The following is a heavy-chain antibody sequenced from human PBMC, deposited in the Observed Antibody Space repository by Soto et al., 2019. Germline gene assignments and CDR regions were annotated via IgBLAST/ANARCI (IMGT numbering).Heavy chain of an antibody. Sequence: GGSLRLSCAASGFTFSGPAMHWVRQASGKGLEWVGRIRSKANSYATAYAASVKGRFTISRDDSKNTAYLQMNSLKTEDTAVYYCTRPGWDYDSSGYYCYWGQGTLVTVSS. CDR2: IRSKANSYAT. CDR3: TRPGWDYDSSGYYCY. V-gene: IGHV3-73*01. D-gene: IGHD3-22*01. CDR1: GFTFSGPA. J-gene: IGHJ4*02.